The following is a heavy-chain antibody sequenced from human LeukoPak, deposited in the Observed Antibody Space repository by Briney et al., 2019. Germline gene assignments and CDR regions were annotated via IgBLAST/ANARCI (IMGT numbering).Heavy chain of an antibody. CDR3: ARGGRYSYGNFDY. D-gene: IGHD5-18*01. CDR2: IHYSGNT. CDR1: GGSISSYY. V-gene: IGHV4-59*01. Sequence: SETLSLTCTVSGGSISSYYWSWIRQSPGEGLQWIGDIHYSGNTNYNPSLKSRVTISVDTSKNHFSLKLSSVTAADTAVYYCARGGRYSYGNFDYWGQGTLVTVSS. J-gene: IGHJ4*02.